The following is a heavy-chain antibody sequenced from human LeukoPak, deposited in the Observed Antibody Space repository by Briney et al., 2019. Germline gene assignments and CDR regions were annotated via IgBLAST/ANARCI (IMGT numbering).Heavy chain of an antibody. V-gene: IGHV1-18*01. CDR3: ARDCSGGSCYPDAFDI. J-gene: IGHJ3*02. CDR1: GYTFTSYG. Sequence: ASVKVSCKASGYTFTSYGISWVRQAPGQGLEWMGWISAYNGNTNYAQKLQGRVTMTTDTSTSTAYMELRSLRSDDTAVYYCARDCSGGSCYPDAFDIWGQGTMVTVSS. CDR2: ISAYNGNT. D-gene: IGHD2-15*01.